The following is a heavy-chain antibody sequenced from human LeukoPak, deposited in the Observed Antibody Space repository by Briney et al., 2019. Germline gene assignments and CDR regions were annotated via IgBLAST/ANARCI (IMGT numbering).Heavy chain of an antibody. CDR1: SGSISSYY. J-gene: IGHJ6*03. CDR3: ARVVREEEAYYYYYYMDV. V-gene: IGHV4-59*08. Sequence: PSETLSLTCTVSSGSISSYYWSWFRQPPGKGLEWIGYIYDIVSTNYNPSLKSRVTISVDTSKNQFSLKLSSVTAADTAVYYCARVVREEEAYYYYYYMDVWGKGTTVTVSS. D-gene: IGHD2-15*01. CDR2: IYDIVST.